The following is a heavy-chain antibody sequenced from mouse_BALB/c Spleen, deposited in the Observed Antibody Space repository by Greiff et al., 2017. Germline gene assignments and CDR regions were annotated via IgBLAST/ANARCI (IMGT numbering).Heavy chain of an antibody. CDR2: INPYNDGT. D-gene: IGHD1-2*01. J-gene: IGHJ1*01. Sequence: EVKLMESGPELVKPGASVKMSCKASGYTFTSYVMHWVKQKPGQGLEWIGYINPYNDGTKYNEKFKGKATLTSDKSSSTAYMELSSLTSEDSAVYYCARQGDGPYWYFDVWGAGTTVTVSS. V-gene: IGHV1-14*01. CDR1: GYTFTSYV. CDR3: ARQGDGPYWYFDV.